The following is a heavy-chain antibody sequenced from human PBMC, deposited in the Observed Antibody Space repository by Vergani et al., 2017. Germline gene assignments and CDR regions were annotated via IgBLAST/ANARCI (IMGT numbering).Heavy chain of an antibody. V-gene: IGHV4-30-4*01. CDR3: ATRPVVVVAATWSFDL. Sequence: QVQLQESGPGLVKPSQTLSLTCTVSGGSISSGDYYWSWIRQPPGKGLEWIGYIYYSGSTYYNPSLKSRVTISVDTSKNQFSLKLSSVTAADTAVYYCATRPVVVVAATWSFDLWGRGTLVTVYS. D-gene: IGHD2-15*01. CDR2: IYYSGST. CDR1: GGSISSGDYY. J-gene: IGHJ2*01.